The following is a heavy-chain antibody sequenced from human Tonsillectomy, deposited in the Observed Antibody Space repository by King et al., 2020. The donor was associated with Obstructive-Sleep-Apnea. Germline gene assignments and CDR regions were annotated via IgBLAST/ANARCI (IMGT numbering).Heavy chain of an antibody. D-gene: IGHD5-24*01. Sequence: EVQLVESGGGLVQPGGSLRLSCAASGFSFRSHWMSWVRQAPGKGLEWVANINQDGSEKYFVDSVKGRFTISRDNTKNSLFLEMKNLRAEDTAVYYCARELDGRYFDFWGQGTLVTVSS. J-gene: IGHJ4*02. CDR2: INQDGSEK. CDR3: ARELDGRYFDF. CDR1: GFSFRSHW. V-gene: IGHV3-7*03.